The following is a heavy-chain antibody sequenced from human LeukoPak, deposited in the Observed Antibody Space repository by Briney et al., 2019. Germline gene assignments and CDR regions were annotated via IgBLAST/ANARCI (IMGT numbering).Heavy chain of an antibody. CDR3: ARDLGIAVAGLNYFDY. Sequence: GGSLRRSCAASGFTFRSYSMNWVRQAPGKGLEWVSSISSSSSYIYYADSVKGRFTISRDNAKNSLYLQMNSLRAEDTAVYYCARDLGIAVAGLNYFDYWGQGTLVTVSS. CDR1: GFTFRSYS. V-gene: IGHV3-21*01. CDR2: ISSSSSYI. J-gene: IGHJ4*02. D-gene: IGHD6-19*01.